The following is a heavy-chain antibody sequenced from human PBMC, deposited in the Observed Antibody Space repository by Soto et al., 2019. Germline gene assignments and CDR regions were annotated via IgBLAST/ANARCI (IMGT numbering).Heavy chain of an antibody. Sequence: GGSLRLSCAASGFNLGDYYMSWIRQAPGKGLEWVSYISSSGSTKYHADSVKGRFTISRDNAKNSLYLQMNSLRAEDTAVYYCARDNVSPLVWGQGTLVTVSS. J-gene: IGHJ4*02. CDR2: ISSSGSTK. D-gene: IGHD2-8*01. CDR3: ARDNVSPLV. V-gene: IGHV3-11*01. CDR1: GFNLGDYY.